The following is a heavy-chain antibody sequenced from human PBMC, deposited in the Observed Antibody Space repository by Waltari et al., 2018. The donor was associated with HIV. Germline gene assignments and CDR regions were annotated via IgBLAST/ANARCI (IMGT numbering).Heavy chain of an antibody. V-gene: IGHV4-59*08. Sequence: QVQLQESGPGLVKPSETLSLTCTVSGGSISSYYWSWIRQPPGKGLEWIGYIYYSGSPNTHPALSLRLTMSLHTSRNQFDLKLSSGPAADTAVYYCARQSRGNSVGYDYWGQGILVTVSS. J-gene: IGHJ4*02. CDR2: IYYSGSP. D-gene: IGHD1-26*01. CDR1: GGSISSYY. CDR3: ARQSRGNSVGYDY.